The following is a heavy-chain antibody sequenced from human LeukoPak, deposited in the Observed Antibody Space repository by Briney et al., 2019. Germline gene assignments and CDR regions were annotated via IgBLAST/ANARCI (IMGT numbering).Heavy chain of an antibody. J-gene: IGHJ4*02. CDR3: ARDPLSTAGYFDY. V-gene: IGHV1-46*01. CDR1: GYTFTSYY. D-gene: IGHD6-19*01. Sequence: ASVKVSCKASGYTFTSYYMHWVRQAPGQGLEWMGIINPSGGSTSYAQKFQGRVTMTRDTSTSSVYMELRSLRSEDTAVYYCARDPLSTAGYFDYWGQGTLVTVSS. CDR2: INPSGGST.